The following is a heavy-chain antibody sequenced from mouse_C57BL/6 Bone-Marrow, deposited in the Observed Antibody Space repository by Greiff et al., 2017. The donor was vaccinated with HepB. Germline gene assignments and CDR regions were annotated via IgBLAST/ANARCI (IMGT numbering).Heavy chain of an antibody. CDR2: ISSGGSYT. Sequence: EVQLVESGGDLVKPGGSLKLSCAASGFTFSSYGMSWVRQTPDKRLEWVATISSGGSYTYYPDSVKGRFTISRDNAKNTLYLQMSSLKSEDTAMYYCARRVYYGSSSFFAYWGQGTLVTVSA. V-gene: IGHV5-6*01. CDR1: GFTFSSYG. CDR3: ARRVYYGSSSFFAY. J-gene: IGHJ3*01. D-gene: IGHD1-1*01.